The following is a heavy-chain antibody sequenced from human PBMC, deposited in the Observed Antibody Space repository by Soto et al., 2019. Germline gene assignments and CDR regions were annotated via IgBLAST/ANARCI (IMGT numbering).Heavy chain of an antibody. CDR1: GDSVSSNSAA. CDR3: ARDRVSSSGWYYYYYGMDV. D-gene: IGHD6-19*01. Sequence: QVQLQQSGPGLVKPSQTLSLTCAISGDSVSSNSAAWNWIRLSPSRGLEWLGRTYYRSKWYNDYAVSVKSRITINPDTSKNQFSLQLNSVTHEDTAVYYCARDRVSSSGWYYYYYGMDVWGQGTTVTVSS. J-gene: IGHJ6*02. V-gene: IGHV6-1*01. CDR2: TYYRSKWYN.